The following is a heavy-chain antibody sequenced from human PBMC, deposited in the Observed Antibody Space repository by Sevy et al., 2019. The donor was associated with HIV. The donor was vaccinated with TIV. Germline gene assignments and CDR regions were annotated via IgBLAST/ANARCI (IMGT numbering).Heavy chain of an antibody. CDR2: VNSDGSSK. D-gene: IGHD2-15*01. CDR3: VAANTWQDY. Sequence: GESLKISCSASGFTFSSYWIHLVRQAPGKGPVWVSGVNSDGSSKNYSDSVKGRFTMPRDSAKNTLYLQMNGLGAEDTAVYFCVAANTWQDYWGQGTLVTVSS. J-gene: IGHJ4*02. CDR1: GFTFSSYW. V-gene: IGHV3-74*01.